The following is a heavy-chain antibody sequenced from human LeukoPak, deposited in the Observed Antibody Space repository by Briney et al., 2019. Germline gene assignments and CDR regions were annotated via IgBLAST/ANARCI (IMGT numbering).Heavy chain of an antibody. CDR2: IWYDGGHK. CDR3: ARDRDYDNANFDY. CDR1: GFTFSSYG. D-gene: IGHD3-22*01. J-gene: IGHJ4*02. V-gene: IGHV3-33*01. Sequence: PGGSLRLSCAASGFTFSSYGMHWVRQAPGKGLEWVAVIWYDGGHKYYADSVKGRFSISRDNSKNTLYLQMNSLRAEDTAVYYCARDRDYDNANFDYWGQGTLVTVSS.